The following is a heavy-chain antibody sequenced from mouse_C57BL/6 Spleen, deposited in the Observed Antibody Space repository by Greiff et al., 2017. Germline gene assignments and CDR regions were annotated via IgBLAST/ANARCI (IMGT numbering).Heavy chain of an antibody. Sequence: EVMLVESGGGLVKPGGSLKLSCAASGFTFSDYGMHWVRQAPEKGLEWVAYISSGSSTIYYADTVKGRFTISRDNARNTLYLQMSSLKSEDTAMYYCTREGYLAWFAYWGQGTLVTVSA. D-gene: IGHD2-14*01. V-gene: IGHV5-17*03. CDR3: TREGYLAWFAY. CDR1: GFTFSDYG. CDR2: ISSGSSTI. J-gene: IGHJ3*01.